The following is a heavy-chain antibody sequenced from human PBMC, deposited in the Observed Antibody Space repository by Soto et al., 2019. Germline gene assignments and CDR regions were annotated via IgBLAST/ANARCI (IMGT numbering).Heavy chain of an antibody. D-gene: IGHD5-18*01. J-gene: IGHJ6*02. CDR2: MNPNSGNT. CDR1: GYSFASYD. V-gene: IGHV1-8*01. CDR3: ARDGGYSYGYTYYYYGMDV. Sequence: AFVKGSCKASGYSFASYDINWVRQATGQGLEWMGWMNPNSGNTGYAQKFQFRVTMTRNTSISTAYMELRSLRSDDTAVYYCARDGGYSYGYTYYYYGMDVWGQGTTVTVSS.